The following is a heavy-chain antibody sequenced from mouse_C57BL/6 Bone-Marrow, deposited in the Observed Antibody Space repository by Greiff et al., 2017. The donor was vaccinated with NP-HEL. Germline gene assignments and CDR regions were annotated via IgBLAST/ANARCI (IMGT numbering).Heavy chain of an antibody. Sequence: QVQLQQPGAELVKPGDSVKLSCKASGYTFTTYWMQWVNQRPGQGLEWIGEIDPSDSSTNYNQKFKGKATLTVDTSSSTAYMQLSSLTSEDSAVYYCARKAYYGRSYEFAYWGQGTLVTVSA. CDR2: IDPSDSST. CDR1: GYTFTTYW. J-gene: IGHJ3*01. CDR3: ARKAYYGRSYEFAY. V-gene: IGHV1-50*01. D-gene: IGHD1-1*01.